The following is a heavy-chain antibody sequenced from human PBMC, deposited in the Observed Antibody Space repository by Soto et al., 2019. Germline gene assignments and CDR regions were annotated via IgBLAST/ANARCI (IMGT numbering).Heavy chain of an antibody. CDR2: ISYDGSIK. V-gene: IGHV3-30*18. D-gene: IGHD5-18*01. J-gene: IGHJ6*02. Sequence: GGSLRLSCAASGFTFRGYGMHWVRQAPGRGLEWVALISYDGSIKYYADSVRGRFTISRDNSKNTLYLQMNSLRAEDTAVYYCANSEYSRYKNIDVWGQGTTVIVSS. CDR3: ANSEYSRYKNIDV. CDR1: GFTFRGYG.